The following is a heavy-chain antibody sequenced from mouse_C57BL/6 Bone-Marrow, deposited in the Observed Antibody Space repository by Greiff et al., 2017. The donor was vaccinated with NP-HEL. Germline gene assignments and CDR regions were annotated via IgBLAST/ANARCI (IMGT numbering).Heavy chain of an antibody. Sequence: QVQLQQPGAELVKPGASVKLSCKASGYTFTSYWMHWVKQRPGQGLEWIGMIHPNSGSTNYNEKFKSKATLTVDKSSSTAYMQLSSLTSEDSAVYYCARWCDGYYEGAMDYWGQGTSVTVSS. J-gene: IGHJ4*01. CDR1: GYTFTSYW. CDR2: IHPNSGST. D-gene: IGHD2-3*01. CDR3: ARWCDGYYEGAMDY. V-gene: IGHV1-64*01.